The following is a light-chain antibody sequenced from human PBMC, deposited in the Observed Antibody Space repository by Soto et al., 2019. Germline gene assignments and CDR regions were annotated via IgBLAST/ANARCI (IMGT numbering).Light chain of an antibody. CDR3: AAGDDSRSGPGG. Sequence: QSVLTQPPSASGTPGQRVTISCSGSSSNIGSNYVYGYQQLPGTAPKLLIYRNNQRPSGVPDRFSGSKSGTSASLAISGLRSEEEADYYCAAGDDSRSGPGGFGGGTKRTVL. CDR2: RNN. V-gene: IGLV1-47*01. CDR1: SSNIGSNY. J-gene: IGLJ3*02.